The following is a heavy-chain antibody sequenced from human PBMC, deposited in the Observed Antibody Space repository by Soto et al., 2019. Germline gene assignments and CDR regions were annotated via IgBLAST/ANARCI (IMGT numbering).Heavy chain of an antibody. V-gene: IGHV3-15*07. CDR3: TTDSYITIFIIRFDY. CDR1: GFSFSNAW. CDR2: IKSKTDGGTT. Sequence: GSLRLSCAASGFSFSNAWINWVRQVPGKGLEWVGRIKSKTDGGTTDFAAPVKGRFAISRDDSNNMVYLQMNSLKTEDTAVYNCTTDSYITIFIIRFDYWGHGTLVTVSS. D-gene: IGHD2-2*02. J-gene: IGHJ4*01.